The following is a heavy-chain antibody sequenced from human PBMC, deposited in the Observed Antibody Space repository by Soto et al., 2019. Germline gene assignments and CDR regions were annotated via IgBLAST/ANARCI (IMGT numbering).Heavy chain of an antibody. Sequence: KASETLSLTCTVSGGSISSSSYYWGWIRQPPGKGLEWIGSIYYSGSTYYNPSLKSRVTISVDTSKNQFSLKLSSVTAADTAVYYCARQGRERGFDYWGQGTLVTVS. J-gene: IGHJ4*02. V-gene: IGHV4-39*01. D-gene: IGHD1-26*01. CDR2: IYYSGST. CDR3: ARQGRERGFDY. CDR1: GGSISSSSYY.